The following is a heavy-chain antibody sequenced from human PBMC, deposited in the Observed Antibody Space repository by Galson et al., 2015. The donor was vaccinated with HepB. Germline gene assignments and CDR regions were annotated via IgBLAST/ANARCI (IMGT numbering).Heavy chain of an antibody. V-gene: IGHV3-30-3*01. J-gene: IGHJ3*02. D-gene: IGHD2-15*01. CDR1: GFTFSSYA. CDR3: ARRYCSGGSCYPGAFDI. CDR2: ISYDGSNK. Sequence: SLRLSCAASGFTFSSYAMHWVRQAPGKGLEWVAVISYDGSNKYYADSVKGRFTISRDNSKNTLYLQMNSLRAEDTAVYYCARRYCSGGSCYPGAFDIWGQGTMVTVSS.